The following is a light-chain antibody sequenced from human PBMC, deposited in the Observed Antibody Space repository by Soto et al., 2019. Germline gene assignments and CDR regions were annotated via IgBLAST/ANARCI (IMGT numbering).Light chain of an antibody. CDR3: QSYDSNNPLDVV. CDR1: SGSIASTY. J-gene: IGLJ2*01. CDR2: EDN. V-gene: IGLV6-57*04. Sequence: FMLTQPHSVSESPGKTVTISCTRTSGSIASTYVQWYQQRPGSAPTTVIYEDNQRPSGVPDRFSGSIDSSSNSASLTISGLKTEDEADYYCQSYDSNNPLDVVFGGGTKLTVL.